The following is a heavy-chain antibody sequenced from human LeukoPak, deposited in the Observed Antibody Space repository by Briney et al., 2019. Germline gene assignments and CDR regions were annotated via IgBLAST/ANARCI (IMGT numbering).Heavy chain of an antibody. V-gene: IGHV1-2*02. J-gene: IGHJ4*02. CDR3: ARPMVRGVIGVVDY. CDR2: INPNSGGT. D-gene: IGHD3-10*01. Sequence: ASVKVSCKASGYTFTGYSMHWGRQAPGQGLEWMGWINPNSGGTNYAQKFQGRVTMTRDTSISTAYMELSRLRSDDTAVYYCARPMVRGVIGVVDYWGQGTLVTVSS. CDR1: GYTFTGYS.